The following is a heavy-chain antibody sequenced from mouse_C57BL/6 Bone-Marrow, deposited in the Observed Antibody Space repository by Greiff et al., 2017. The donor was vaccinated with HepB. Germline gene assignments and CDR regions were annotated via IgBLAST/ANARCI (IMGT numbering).Heavy chain of an antibody. J-gene: IGHJ2*01. CDR2: ISYDGSN. D-gene: IGHD1-1*01. V-gene: IGHV3-6*01. Sequence: ESGPGLVKPSQSLSLTCSVTGYSITSGYYWNWIRQFPGNKLEWMGYISYDGSNNYNPSLKNRISITRDTSKNQFFLKLNSVTTEDTATYYCASLITTVVAPLFDYWGQGTTLTVSS. CDR3: ASLITTVVAPLFDY. CDR1: GYSITSGYY.